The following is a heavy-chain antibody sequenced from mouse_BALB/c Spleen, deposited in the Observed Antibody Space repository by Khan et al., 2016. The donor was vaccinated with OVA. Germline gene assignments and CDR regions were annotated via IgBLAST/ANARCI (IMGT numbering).Heavy chain of an antibody. CDR3: ARHGTSSGMAY. CDR2: IDPSNGST. Sequence: VQLQQSGPELMKPGASVKISCKASGYSFTTYYINWVKQSHGKSLEWIGYIDPSNGSTTYTQHLKGKATLTVDKSSSISYMLLSSLTSEDSAVYYCARHGTSSGMAYWGQGTLVTVAA. CDR1: GYSFTTYY. V-gene: IGHV1S135*01. D-gene: IGHD1-1*01. J-gene: IGHJ3*01.